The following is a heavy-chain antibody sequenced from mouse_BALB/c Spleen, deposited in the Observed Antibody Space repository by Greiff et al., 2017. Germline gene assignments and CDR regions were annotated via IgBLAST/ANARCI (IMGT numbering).Heavy chain of an antibody. J-gene: IGHJ3*01. D-gene: IGHD1-1*01. Sequence: QVQLQQSGAELVRPGVSVKISCKGSGYTFTDYAMHWVKQSHAKSLEWIGVISTYYGDASYNQKFKGKATMTVDKSSSTAYMELARLTSEDSAIYYCARDGDYGTLAYWGQGTLVTVSA. CDR3: ARDGDYGTLAY. V-gene: IGHV1S137*01. CDR1: GYTFTDYA. CDR2: ISTYYGDA.